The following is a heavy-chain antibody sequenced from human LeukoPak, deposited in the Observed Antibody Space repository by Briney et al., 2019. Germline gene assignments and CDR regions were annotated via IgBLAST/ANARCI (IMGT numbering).Heavy chain of an antibody. Sequence: GGSLRLSCAASGFTFSTSWMSWVRQAPGKGLEWVANIKEDGTEKYYVESVMGRFTISRDNANDALFLQMNSLRAEDTAVYYCAKPSSGWYRDYYYYMDVWGKGTTVTVSS. D-gene: IGHD6-19*01. CDR1: GFTFSTSW. CDR2: IKEDGTEK. CDR3: AKPSSGWYRDYYYYMDV. V-gene: IGHV3-7*01. J-gene: IGHJ6*03.